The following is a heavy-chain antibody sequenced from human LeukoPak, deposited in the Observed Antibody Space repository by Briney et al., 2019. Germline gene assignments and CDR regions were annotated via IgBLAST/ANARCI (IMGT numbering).Heavy chain of an antibody. Sequence: ASVKASCKASGYTFTSYGISWVRQAPGQGLEWMGWISAYNGNTNYAQKLQGRVTMTTDTSTSTAYMELRSLRSDDTAVYYCARAGGRRYFDWLLFVPFDYWGQGTLVTVSS. J-gene: IGHJ4*02. V-gene: IGHV1-18*01. CDR3: ARAGGRRYFDWLLFVPFDY. CDR1: GYTFTSYG. D-gene: IGHD3-9*01. CDR2: ISAYNGNT.